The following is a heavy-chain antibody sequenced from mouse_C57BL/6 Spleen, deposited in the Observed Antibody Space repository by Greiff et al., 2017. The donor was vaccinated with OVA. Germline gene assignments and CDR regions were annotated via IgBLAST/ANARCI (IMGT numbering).Heavy chain of an antibody. Sequence: VQLQESGPGLVQPSQCLSITCTASGFSLTSYGVHWVRQSPGKGLEWLGVICRGGSTDYYAAFMSGLSITKDNSKSQVFFKMNSLQADDTAIYDGAKPCTMVTTAGFAYWGQGTLVTVSA. D-gene: IGHD2-2*01. V-gene: IGHV2-5*01. CDR1: GFSLTSYG. CDR2: ICRGGST. CDR3: AKPCTMVTTAGFAY. J-gene: IGHJ3*01.